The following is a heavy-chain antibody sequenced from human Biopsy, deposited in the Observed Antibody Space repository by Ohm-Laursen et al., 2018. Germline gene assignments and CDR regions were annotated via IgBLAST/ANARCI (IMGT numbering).Heavy chain of an antibody. V-gene: IGHV1-46*01. J-gene: IGHJ6*02. D-gene: IGHD2-21*01. CDR3: ARESPLRLGVCGAIRCFKEVFGMDV. Sequence: ASVKVSCKASGYNFGNYYINWVRKVPGQGLEWMGVVNPVAEATMYAEKFQDRITLTRDESTKTVYMDLTSLTSEDTAVYYCARESPLRLGVCGAIRCFKEVFGMDVWGQGTTVIVSS. CDR1: GYNFGNYY. CDR2: VNPVAEAT.